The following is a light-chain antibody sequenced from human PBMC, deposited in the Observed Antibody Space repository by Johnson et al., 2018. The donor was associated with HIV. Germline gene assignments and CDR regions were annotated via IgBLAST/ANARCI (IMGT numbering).Light chain of an antibody. CDR2: DNN. CDR1: NSNIGNNY. J-gene: IGLJ1*01. V-gene: IGLV1-51*01. Sequence: QSVLTQPPSVSAAPGQKVTISCSGSNSNIGNNYVSWYQQLPGTAPKLLIYDNNKRPSGIPDRFSGSKSGTSATLRITGLPPGDEADYYCGTWDSSLSAGVFGSGTKVTVL. CDR3: GTWDSSLSAGV.